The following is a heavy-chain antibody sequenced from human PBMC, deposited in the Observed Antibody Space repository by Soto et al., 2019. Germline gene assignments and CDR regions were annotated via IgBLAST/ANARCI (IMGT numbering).Heavy chain of an antibody. Sequence: HPGGSLRLSCAASGFTFSSYSMNWVRQAPGKGLEWVSYISSSSSSIYYAQKFQGRVTMTRDTSTSTVYMELSSLRAEDTAVYYCARDPVSDSSSWFFDYWGQGTLVTVSS. J-gene: IGHJ4*02. CDR1: GFTFSSYS. V-gene: IGHV3-48*01. CDR2: ISSSSSSI. CDR3: ARDPVSDSSSWFFDY. D-gene: IGHD6-13*01.